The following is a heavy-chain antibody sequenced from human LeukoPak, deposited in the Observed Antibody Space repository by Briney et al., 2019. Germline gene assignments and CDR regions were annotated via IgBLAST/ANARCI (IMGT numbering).Heavy chain of an antibody. Sequence: SETLSLTCTVSGDSVTSHYWSWIRQPPGKGLEWIGLISSSGKTIYSPSLKSRVSISTDMSKNQVSLRLTSVTAADTAVYYCARVKLYDSSSSFFGSYYYYMDVWGNGTTVTVSS. V-gene: IGHV4-59*02. CDR1: GDSVTSHY. CDR2: ISSSGKT. D-gene: IGHD3-22*01. J-gene: IGHJ6*03. CDR3: ARVKLYDSSSSFFGSYYYYMDV.